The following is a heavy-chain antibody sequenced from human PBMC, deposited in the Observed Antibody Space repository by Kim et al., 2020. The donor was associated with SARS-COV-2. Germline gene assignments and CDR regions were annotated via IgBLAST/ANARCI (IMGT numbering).Heavy chain of an antibody. CDR2: ISSSSSYI. D-gene: IGHD2-15*01. CDR3: ARSCSGGSCYNYWYFDL. CDR1: GFTFSSYS. J-gene: IGHJ2*01. V-gene: IGHV3-21*01. Sequence: GGSLRLSCAASGFTFSSYSMNWVRQAPGKGLEWVSSISSSSSYIYYADSVKGRFTISRDNAKNSLYLQMNSLRAEDTAVYYCARSCSGGSCYNYWYFDLWGRGTLVTVSS.